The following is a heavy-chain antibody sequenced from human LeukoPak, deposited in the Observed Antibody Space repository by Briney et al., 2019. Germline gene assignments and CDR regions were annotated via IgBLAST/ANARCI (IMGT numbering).Heavy chain of an antibody. CDR1: GFTVSSNY. J-gene: IGHJ4*02. V-gene: IGHV3-66*01. D-gene: IGHD2-2*01. CDR2: IYSGGST. CDR3: ARVRLGYCSSTSCYPDFDY. Sequence: GGSLRLSCAASGFTVSSNYMSWVRQAPGKGLEWVSVIYSGGSTYYADSVKGRFTISRDNSKNTLYLQMNSLTAEDTAVYYCARVRLGYCSSTSCYPDFDYWGQGTLVTVSS.